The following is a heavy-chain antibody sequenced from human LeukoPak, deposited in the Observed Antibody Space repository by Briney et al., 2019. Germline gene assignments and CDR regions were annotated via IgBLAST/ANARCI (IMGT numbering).Heavy chain of an antibody. CDR1: GGSISSSSYY. Sequence: SETLSLTCTVSGGSISSSSYYWGWIRQPPGKGLEWIGSIYYSGSTYYSPSLKSRVTISVDTSKNQFSLKLSSVTAADTAMYYCARNRYYYGSGNYGVPNWFDPWGQGTLVTVSS. CDR2: IYYSGST. V-gene: IGHV4-39*01. CDR3: ARNRYYYGSGNYGVPNWFDP. D-gene: IGHD3-10*01. J-gene: IGHJ5*02.